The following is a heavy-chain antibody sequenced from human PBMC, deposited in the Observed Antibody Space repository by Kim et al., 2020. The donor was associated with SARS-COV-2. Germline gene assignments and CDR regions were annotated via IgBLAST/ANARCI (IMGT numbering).Heavy chain of an antibody. J-gene: IGHJ3*01. V-gene: IGHV4-31*03. D-gene: IGHD3-9*01. CDR1: GGSISSGGYY. Sequence: SETLSLTCTVSGGSISSGGYYWRWIRQHPGKGLEWIGYIYYSGSTYYNPSLKSRGTISXXTSKNQFCLKLSSVSDADTGGYYGARVRAMGYFGSLWGQGT. CDR3: ARVRAMGYFGSL. CDR2: IYYSGST.